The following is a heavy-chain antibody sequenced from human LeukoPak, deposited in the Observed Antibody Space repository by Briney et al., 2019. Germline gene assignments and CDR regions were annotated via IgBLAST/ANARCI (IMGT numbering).Heavy chain of an antibody. CDR1: GFTFSDYY. CDR3: ATLGLVDTAMAFDY. V-gene: IGHV3-21*01. D-gene: IGHD5-18*01. J-gene: IGHJ4*02. Sequence: GGSLRLSCAASGFTFSDYYMSWVRQAPGKGLEWVSSISSSSSYIYYADSVKGRFTISRDNAKNSLYLQMNSLRAEDTAVYYCATLGLVDTAMAFDYWGQGTLVTVSS. CDR2: ISSSSSYI.